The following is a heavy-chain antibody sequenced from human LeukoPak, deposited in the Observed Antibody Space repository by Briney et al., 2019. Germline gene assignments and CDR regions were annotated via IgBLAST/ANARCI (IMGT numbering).Heavy chain of an antibody. J-gene: IGHJ2*01. CDR3: ARDNAVVVVPAAIRSWYFDL. CDR1: GGSISSYY. V-gene: IGHV4-4*07. D-gene: IGHD2-2*02. CDR2: IYTSGST. Sequence: SETLSLTCTVSGGSISSYYWTWVRQPAGKGLEWIGRIYTSGSTNYNPSLKSRVTMSVDTSKSQFSLELSSVTAADTAVYYCARDNAVVVVPAAIRSWYFDLWGRGTLVTVSS.